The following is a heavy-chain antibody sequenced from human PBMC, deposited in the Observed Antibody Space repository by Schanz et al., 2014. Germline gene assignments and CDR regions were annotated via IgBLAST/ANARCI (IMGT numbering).Heavy chain of an antibody. CDR3: TTETIAMAGTFSI. D-gene: IGHD6-19*01. Sequence: QVQLVQSGAEVKKPGASVKVSCKASGYTFTSYGINWVRQAPGQGLEWMGWINTNTGNPTYAQGFTGRFVFSLDTSVSTAYLQISSLKAEDTAAYYCTTETIAMAGTFSIWGQGTLVTVSS. CDR2: INTNTGNP. J-gene: IGHJ4*02. V-gene: IGHV7-4-1*02. CDR1: GYTFTSYG.